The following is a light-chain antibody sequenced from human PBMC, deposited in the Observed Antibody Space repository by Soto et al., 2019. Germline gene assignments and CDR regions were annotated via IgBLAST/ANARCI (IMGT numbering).Light chain of an antibody. Sequence: EFVLTQSPGTLSLSPWERATLSCRASQTVRNNYLAWYQQKPGQAPRLLIYGASTRATGIPDRFSGSGSGTDFTLTISRLEPEDFATYYCLQHNSYPRTFGQGTKVDIK. J-gene: IGKJ1*01. CDR1: QTVRNNY. V-gene: IGKV3-20*01. CDR2: GAS. CDR3: LQHNSYPRT.